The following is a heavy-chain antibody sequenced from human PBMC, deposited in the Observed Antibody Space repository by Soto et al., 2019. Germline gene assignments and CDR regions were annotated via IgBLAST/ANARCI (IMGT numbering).Heavy chain of an antibody. CDR1: GGSISSYY. Sequence: SETLSLTCTVSGGSISSYYWSWIRQPPGKGLEWIGYIYYSGSTNYNPSLKSRVTISVDTSKNQFSLKLSSVTAADTAVYYCARDREGPPWLPDTWFDPWGQGTLVTVSS. D-gene: IGHD5-12*01. CDR2: IYYSGST. J-gene: IGHJ5*02. V-gene: IGHV4-59*01. CDR3: ARDREGPPWLPDTWFDP.